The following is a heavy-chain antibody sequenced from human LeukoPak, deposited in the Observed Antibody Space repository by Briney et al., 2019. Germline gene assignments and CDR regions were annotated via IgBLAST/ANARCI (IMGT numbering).Heavy chain of an antibody. D-gene: IGHD3-10*01. Sequence: GGSLRLSCSASGFTFRSHWMSWVRQAPGRGLEWVANINQDEREKYSTEGRFTISRDNAKNSLYLQVDSLRAEDTAIYYCARADQRGSTDYWGQGAPVTVSS. CDR3: ARADQRGSTDY. J-gene: IGHJ4*02. CDR2: INQDEREK. CDR1: GFTFRSHW. V-gene: IGHV3-7*01.